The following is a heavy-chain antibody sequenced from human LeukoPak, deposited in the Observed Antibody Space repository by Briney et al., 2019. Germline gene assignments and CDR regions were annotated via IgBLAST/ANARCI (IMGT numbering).Heavy chain of an antibody. CDR3: ARDGYCSSTSCYLGPDY. Sequence: ASVKVSCKASGYTFTSYYMHWVRQAPRQGLEWMGIINPSGGSTGYAQKFQGRVTMIRDTSTSTVYMELSSLRSEDTAVYYCARDGYCSSTSCYLGPDYWGQGTLVTVSS. J-gene: IGHJ4*02. V-gene: IGHV1-46*01. CDR2: INPSGGST. D-gene: IGHD2-2*03. CDR1: GYTFTSYY.